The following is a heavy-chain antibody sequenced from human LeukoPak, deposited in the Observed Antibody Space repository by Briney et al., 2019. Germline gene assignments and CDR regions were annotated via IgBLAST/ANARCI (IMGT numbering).Heavy chain of an antibody. V-gene: IGHV1-18*01. CDR2: ISAYNGNT. CDR3: ARHSRGTLRQDFDY. CDR1: GYSFINYG. Sequence: ASVKVSCKASGYSFINYGFSWVRQAPGQGLEWIGWISAYNGNTNYAQKVQDRVTMTTDTSTSTAYMELRSLRPDDTAVYYCARHSRGTLRQDFDYWGQGTLVTVSS. D-gene: IGHD5-12*01. J-gene: IGHJ4*02.